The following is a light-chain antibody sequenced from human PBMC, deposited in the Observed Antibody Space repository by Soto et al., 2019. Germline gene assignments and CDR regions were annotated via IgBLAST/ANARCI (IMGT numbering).Light chain of an antibody. J-gene: IGKJ2*01. CDR3: QQYNSYSPYT. CDR2: KAS. Sequence: DIQMTQSPSTLSASVGDRVTITCRASQSISSWLAWYQQKPGTAPKLLIYKASSLESGVPSRFTGTGSGTEFTLTISGLQPDDFATYYCQQYNSYSPYTFGQGTKLEIK. CDR1: QSISSW. V-gene: IGKV1-5*03.